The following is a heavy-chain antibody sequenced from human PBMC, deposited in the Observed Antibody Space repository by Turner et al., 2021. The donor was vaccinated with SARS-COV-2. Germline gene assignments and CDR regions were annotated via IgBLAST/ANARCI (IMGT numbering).Heavy chain of an antibody. J-gene: IGHJ4*02. CDR3: ARATYLLGYCANGVCYPDY. V-gene: IGHV3-33*01. CDR1: GFTFGSYA. CDR2: IWHDGINE. D-gene: IGHD2-8*01. Sequence: QVPLVESGGGVVQPGRSLRLSCAASGFTFGSYAMHWVRQAPGKGLEWVAVIWHDGINEDYGDSVKGRFSISRDNSQNTLYLQMNSLRPEDTAVYYCARATYLLGYCANGVCYPDYWGQGTLVTVSS.